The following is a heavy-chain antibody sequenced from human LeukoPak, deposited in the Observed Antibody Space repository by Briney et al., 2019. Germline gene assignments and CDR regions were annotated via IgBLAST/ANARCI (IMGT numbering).Heavy chain of an antibody. J-gene: IGHJ4*02. V-gene: IGHV4-39*01. CDR3: ARRASGSYYPFDY. Sequence: SETLSLTCTVSGGSISSGSYYWGWIRQPPGKGLEWIGTIYYSGNTYYNLSLKSRVTMSVDTSKNQFSLKLSSVTAADTAVYYCARRASGSYYPFDYWGQGTLVTVSS. CDR1: GGSISSGSYY. CDR2: IYYSGNT. D-gene: IGHD1-26*01.